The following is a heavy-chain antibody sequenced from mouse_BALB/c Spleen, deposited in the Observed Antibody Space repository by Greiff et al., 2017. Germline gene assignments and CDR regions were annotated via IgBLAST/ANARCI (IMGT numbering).Heavy chain of an antibody. D-gene: IGHD1-1*01. V-gene: IGHV1-84*02. CDR3: ARSYYGSSYVFAY. Sequence: VQLVESGPELVKPGASVKISCKASGYTFTDYYINWVKQKPGQGLEWIGWIYPGSGNTKYNEKFKGKATLTVDTSSSTAYMQLSSLTSEDTAVYFCARSYYGSSYVFAYWGQGTLVTVSA. CDR1: GYTFTDYY. J-gene: IGHJ3*01. CDR2: IYPGSGNT.